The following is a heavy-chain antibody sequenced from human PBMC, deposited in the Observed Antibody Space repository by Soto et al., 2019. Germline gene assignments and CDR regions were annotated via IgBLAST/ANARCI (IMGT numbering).Heavy chain of an antibody. V-gene: IGHV4-34*01. Sequence: SETLSLTCAVFGGSFSGYYWSWIRQPPGKGLEWIGEINHSGSTNYNPSLKSRVTISVDTSKNQFSLKLSSVTAADTAVYYCARGYQLLLRGDFDYWGQGTLVTVSS. J-gene: IGHJ4*02. CDR3: ARGYQLLLRGDFDY. CDR2: INHSGST. D-gene: IGHD2-2*01. CDR1: GGSFSGYY.